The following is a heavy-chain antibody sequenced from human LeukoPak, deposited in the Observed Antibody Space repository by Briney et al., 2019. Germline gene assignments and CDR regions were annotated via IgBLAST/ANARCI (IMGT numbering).Heavy chain of an antibody. Sequence: KPGGSLRLSCAASGFTFTNYAMSWVRQAPGKGLEWVGRIRSKIDGGATDYAAPVKGRFTISRDDSKNTLYLQINSLKIEDTAMYYCYTSITDYWGQGTLVTVSS. V-gene: IGHV3-15*01. CDR3: YTSITDY. CDR2: IRSKIDGGAT. D-gene: IGHD2-21*01. CDR1: GFTFTNYA. J-gene: IGHJ4*02.